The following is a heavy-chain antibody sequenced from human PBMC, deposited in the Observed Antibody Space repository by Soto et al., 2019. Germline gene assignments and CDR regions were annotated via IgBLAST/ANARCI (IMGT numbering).Heavy chain of an antibody. V-gene: IGHV3-21*04. D-gene: IGHD1-26*01. Sequence: GGSLRLSCAASGFTFSSYSMNWVRQAPGKGLEWVSSISSSSSYIYYADSVKGRFTISRDNSKNTLYLQMNSLRAEDTAIYYCAKVKGKWELWKPIDYWGRGTLVTVSS. CDR2: ISSSSSYI. CDR1: GFTFSSYS. J-gene: IGHJ4*02. CDR3: AKVKGKWELWKPIDY.